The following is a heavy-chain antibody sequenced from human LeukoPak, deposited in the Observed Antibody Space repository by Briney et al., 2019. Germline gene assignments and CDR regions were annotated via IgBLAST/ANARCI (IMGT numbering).Heavy chain of an antibody. D-gene: IGHD4-17*01. J-gene: IGHJ4*02. V-gene: IGHV4-59*01. CDR2: MYYSGST. CDR1: GGSISSYY. Sequence: SETLSLTCTVSGGSISSYYWSWIRQPPGKGLEWIGYMYYSGSTNYNPSLRSRVTISIDTFKKHFFLKLKSVTAADTAVYYCATGYGDFRVEGRYFYSWGQGTLVTVSS. CDR3: ATGYGDFRVEGRYFYS.